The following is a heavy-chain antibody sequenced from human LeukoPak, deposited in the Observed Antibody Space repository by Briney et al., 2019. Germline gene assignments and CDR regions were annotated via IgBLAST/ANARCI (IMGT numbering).Heavy chain of an antibody. J-gene: IGHJ4*02. D-gene: IGHD3-10*01. CDR2: IKQDGTEK. Sequence: GESLRLSCAASGFSFTTYWMSWVRQGPGKGLEWVANIKQDGTEKYYVDSVKGRFTISRDNAKNSLYLQMNSLRVEDTAVYYCAKLAKYFYGSETYYFFEHWGQGTPVTASS. CDR3: AKLAKYFYGSETYYFFEH. V-gene: IGHV3-7*01. CDR1: GFSFTTYW.